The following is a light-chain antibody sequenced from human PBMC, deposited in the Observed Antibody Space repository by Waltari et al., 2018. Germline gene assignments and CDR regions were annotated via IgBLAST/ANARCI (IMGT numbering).Light chain of an antibody. CDR2: ATS. Sequence: DIEMTQSPSPLSSFVGDRVTIICRASPSINGWLAWYQQKPGKAPKLLIYATSSLESGVPSRFSGSASGTEFTLTISSLQPDDFATYYCHQYEADSPWTFGQGTRVEIK. CDR1: PSINGW. V-gene: IGKV1-5*03. J-gene: IGKJ1*01. CDR3: HQYEADSPWT.